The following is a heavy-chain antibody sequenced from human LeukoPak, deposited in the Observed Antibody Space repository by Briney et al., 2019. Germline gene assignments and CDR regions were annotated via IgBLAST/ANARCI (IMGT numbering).Heavy chain of an antibody. V-gene: IGHV3-49*03. CDR1: GGSISSYY. J-gene: IGHJ3*02. D-gene: IGHD2-2*01. Sequence: LSLTCTVSGGSISSYYWSWIRQPSGKGLEWLGFIRSQAYGMTIEYAASVKGRFSISRDNSKSIADLQINSLKTEDTAVYYCARGGDFGVPAPLGIDAFDIWGQGTMVTVSS. CDR3: ARGGDFGVPAPLGIDAFDI. CDR2: IRSQAYGMTI.